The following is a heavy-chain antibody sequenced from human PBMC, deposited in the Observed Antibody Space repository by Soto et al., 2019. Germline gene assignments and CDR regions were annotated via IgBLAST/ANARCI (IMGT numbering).Heavy chain of an antibody. CDR1: GYTFTSYY. CDR2: INPSGGST. Sequence: QVQLVQSGAEVKKPGASVKVSCKASGYTFTSYYMHWVRQAPGQGLEWMGIINPSGGSTSYAQKFQGRVTMTRDTSTSTVYMELSSLRSEDTAVYYCARDRLRIAVAGRTYGMDVWGQGTTVTVSS. V-gene: IGHV1-46*01. CDR3: ARDRLRIAVAGRTYGMDV. D-gene: IGHD6-19*01. J-gene: IGHJ6*02.